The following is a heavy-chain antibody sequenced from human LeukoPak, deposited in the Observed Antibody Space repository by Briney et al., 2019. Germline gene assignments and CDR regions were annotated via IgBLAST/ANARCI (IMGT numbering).Heavy chain of an antibody. J-gene: IGHJ3*02. CDR1: GGSISSGNYY. CDR2: IYTSGST. V-gene: IGHV4-61*02. CDR3: ASFSGKYYGPMGNAFDI. D-gene: IGHD3-10*01. Sequence: PSETLSLTCTVSGGSISSGNYYWSWIRQPAGKGLEWIGRIYTSGSTNYNPSLKSRVTISVDTSKNQFSLKLSSVTAADTAVYYCASFSGKYYGPMGNAFDIWGQGTMVTVSS.